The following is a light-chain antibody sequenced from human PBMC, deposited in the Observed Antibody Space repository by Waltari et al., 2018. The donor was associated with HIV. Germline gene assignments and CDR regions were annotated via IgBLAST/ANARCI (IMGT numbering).Light chain of an antibody. Sequence: DIQVTQSPSALSASVGDTVTISCRASQPVSSWMAWFLQRPSKAPRLLIYQASIFASGVPSRFSGSRSGTDFSLTIRGLQPDDFGTYYCQQYNWHWTFGQGTRV. J-gene: IGKJ1*01. CDR1: QPVSSW. V-gene: IGKV1-5*01. CDR3: QQYNWHWT. CDR2: QAS.